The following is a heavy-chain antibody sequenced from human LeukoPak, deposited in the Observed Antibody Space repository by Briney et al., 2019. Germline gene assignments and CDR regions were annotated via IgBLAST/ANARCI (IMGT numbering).Heavy chain of an antibody. CDR1: GFTFSSYE. Sequence: GGSLRLSCAASGFTFSSYEMNWVRQAPGKGLEWVSYISSSGSTIYYADSVKGRFTISRDNAKNPLYLQMNSLRAEDTAVYYCARESTLWFGELFRYYHGMDVWGKGTTVTVSS. CDR3: ARESTLWFGELFRYYHGMDV. J-gene: IGHJ6*04. CDR2: ISSSGSTI. D-gene: IGHD3-10*01. V-gene: IGHV3-48*03.